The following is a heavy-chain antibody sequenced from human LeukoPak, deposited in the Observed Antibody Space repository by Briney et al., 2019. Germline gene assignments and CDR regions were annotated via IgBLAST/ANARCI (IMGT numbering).Heavy chain of an antibody. D-gene: IGHD3-3*01. V-gene: IGHV4-4*01. CDR1: GFTFSSYSM. CDR3: AREIFGARAFEY. J-gene: IGHJ4*02. Sequence: GSLRLSCAASGFTFSSYSMNRVRQTPGKGVEWIGEIFHSESVNSNPSLESRLTISLDKSKNHFSLELTSVTAADTALYFCAREIFGARAFEYWGQGILVTVSS. CDR2: IFHSESV.